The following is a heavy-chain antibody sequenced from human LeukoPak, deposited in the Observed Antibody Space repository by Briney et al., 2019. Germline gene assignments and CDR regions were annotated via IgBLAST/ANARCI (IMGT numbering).Heavy chain of an antibody. D-gene: IGHD3-22*01. V-gene: IGHV1-2*06. CDR2: INPNNGGT. CDR1: GYTFTDYY. CDR3: TRSDYDTSGEFDY. Sequence: ASVKVSCKASGYTFTDYYMHWVRQAPGQGLEWMGRINPNNGGTNYAQKFQGRVTMTRDTSISTASMELSSLRSDDTAVYYCTRSDYDTSGEFDYWGQGTLVTVSS. J-gene: IGHJ4*02.